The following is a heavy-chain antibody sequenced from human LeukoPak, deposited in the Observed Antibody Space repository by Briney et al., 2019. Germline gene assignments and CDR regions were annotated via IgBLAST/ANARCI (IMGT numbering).Heavy chain of an antibody. D-gene: IGHD4-17*01. CDR3: ARDRTTVTTLYAFDI. CDR2: ISPSGDIT. J-gene: IGHJ3*02. V-gene: IGHV3-23*01. CDR1: GFTFRAHG. Sequence: GGSLRLSCAASGFTFRAHGMDWVRQAPGKGLEWVAGISPSGDITYYSYSVMGRFTISRDNPTSTVYLQMNSLRAEDTAVYYCARDRTTVTTLYAFDIWGQGTMVTVSS.